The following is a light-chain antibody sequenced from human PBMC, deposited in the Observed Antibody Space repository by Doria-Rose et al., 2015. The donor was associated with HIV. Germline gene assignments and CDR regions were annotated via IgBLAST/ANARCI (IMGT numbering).Light chain of an antibody. V-gene: IGKV3-20*01. J-gene: IGKJ1*01. CDR2: DGS. CDR1: QSFSSTY. CDR3: HQYGTSWT. Sequence: EIVLTQSPGTLTLSPAERATLSCMASQSFSSTYLAWYQQKPGQAYSLLIYDGSTSATGIPDRFSASGSGTDFTLTINRLEPEDFALYYCHQYGTSWTFGQGTKVEI.